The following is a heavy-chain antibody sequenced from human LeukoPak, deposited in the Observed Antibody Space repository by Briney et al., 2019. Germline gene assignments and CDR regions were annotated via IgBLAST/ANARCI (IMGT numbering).Heavy chain of an antibody. Sequence: TAAKVSSKASGFTFTSSAMQWVRQARGQRLEWIGWIVAGRGNTNYAQKFQERVTITRDMSTSTAYMELSSLRSEDTAVYYCAAGYGSGSYYPDYNFFDPWGQGTLVTVSS. D-gene: IGHD3-10*01. CDR1: GFTFTSSA. CDR2: IVAGRGNT. CDR3: AAGYGSGSYYPDYNFFDP. V-gene: IGHV1-58*02. J-gene: IGHJ5*02.